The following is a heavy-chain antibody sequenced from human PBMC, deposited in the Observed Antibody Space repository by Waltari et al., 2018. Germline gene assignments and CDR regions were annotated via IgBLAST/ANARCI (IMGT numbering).Heavy chain of an antibody. D-gene: IGHD1-1*01. Sequence: EVQLVESGGALIQPGGSLRLSCAASGFTVSSNYMSWVRQAPGKGLEWFSVIYSGGSTYYADSVKGRFTISRDNSKNTLHLQMNSLRAEDTAVYYCARTTGYNYATYFDYWGQGTLVTVSS. CDR2: IYSGGST. CDR3: ARTTGYNYATYFDY. CDR1: GFTVSSNY. J-gene: IGHJ4*02. V-gene: IGHV3-53*01.